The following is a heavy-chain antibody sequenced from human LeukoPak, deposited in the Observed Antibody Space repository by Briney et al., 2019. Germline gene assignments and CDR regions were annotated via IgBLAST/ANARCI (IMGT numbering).Heavy chain of an antibody. CDR3: ARDRVTVLTPFFDY. CDR1: GYTFTSYY. V-gene: IGHV1-2*02. D-gene: IGHD4-23*01. J-gene: IGHJ4*02. Sequence: ASVKVSCKASGYTFTSYYMHWVRQAPGQGLEWMGWINLNSGGTNYAQKFQGRVTMTRDTSISTAYMELSRLRSDDTAVYYCARDRVTVLTPFFDYWGQGTLVSVSS. CDR2: INLNSGGT.